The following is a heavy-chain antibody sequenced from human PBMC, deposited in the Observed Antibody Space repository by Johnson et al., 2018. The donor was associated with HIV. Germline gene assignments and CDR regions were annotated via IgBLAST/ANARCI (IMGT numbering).Heavy chain of an antibody. Sequence: VLLVESGGGLVQPGRSLRLSCAASGFTFDDYAMHWVRQAPGKGLEWVSGISWNSGSIGYADSVKGRFTISRDNAKNSVFLQMNSLRAEDTAMYYCARDDYYDTSNHLDIWGQGTMVTVSS. V-gene: IGHV3-9*01. CDR1: GFTFDDYA. CDR3: ARDDYYDTSNHLDI. CDR2: ISWNSGSI. J-gene: IGHJ3*02. D-gene: IGHD3-22*01.